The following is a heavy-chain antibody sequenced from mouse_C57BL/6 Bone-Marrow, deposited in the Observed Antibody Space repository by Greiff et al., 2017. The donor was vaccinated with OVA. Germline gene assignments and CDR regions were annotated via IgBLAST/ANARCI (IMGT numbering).Heavy chain of an antibody. D-gene: IGHD2-5*01. J-gene: IGHJ2*01. CDR2: INPGSGGT. Sequence: VQLKQSGAELVRPGTSVKVSFKASGYAFTNYLIEWVKQRPGQGLEWIGVINPGSGGTNYNEKFKGKATLTADKSSSTAYMQLSSMTSEDAAVYFCARKSNYVDYFDYWGQGTTLTVSS. CDR3: ARKSNYVDYFDY. V-gene: IGHV1-54*01. CDR1: GYAFTNYL.